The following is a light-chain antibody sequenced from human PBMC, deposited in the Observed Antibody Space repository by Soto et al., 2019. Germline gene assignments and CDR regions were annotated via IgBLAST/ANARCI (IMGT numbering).Light chain of an antibody. V-gene: IGKV3-11*01. CDR1: QSFRGL. CDR3: QQCPMLPIP. CDR2: DAY. J-gene: IGKJ5*01. Sequence: EDVWTQSPAALSLSTGERATLTCTASQSFRGLLAWYQQKPGQAPRLLIYDAYNRATGIPPRFSGSGSGTDFTLTISSLEPEDSALYYSQQCPMLPIPSGQGTLPEVK.